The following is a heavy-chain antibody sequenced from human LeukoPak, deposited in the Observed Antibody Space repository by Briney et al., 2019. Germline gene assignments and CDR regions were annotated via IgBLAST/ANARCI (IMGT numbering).Heavy chain of an antibody. CDR1: GGTFSSYA. V-gene: IGHV1-69*13. D-gene: IGHD5-12*01. Sequence: GASVKVSCKASGGTFSSYAISWVRQAPGQGLEWMGGIIPIFGTANYAQKSQGRVTITADESTSTAYMELSSRRSEDTAVYYCARGIVATGLDYWGQGTLVTVSS. CDR2: IIPIFGTA. CDR3: ARGIVATGLDY. J-gene: IGHJ4*02.